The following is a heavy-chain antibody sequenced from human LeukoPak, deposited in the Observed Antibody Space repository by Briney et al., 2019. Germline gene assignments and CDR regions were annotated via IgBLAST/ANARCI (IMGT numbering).Heavy chain of an antibody. Sequence: SVKVSCKASGGTFSSYAISWVRQAPGQGLEWMGGIIPIFGTANYAQKFQGRVTITTDESTSKAYMELSGLRSDGTAVYYCEIGRAMGLYYHYMDVWGKGTSVTVSS. J-gene: IGHJ6*03. CDR1: GGTFSSYA. CDR3: EIGRAMGLYYHYMDV. D-gene: IGHD5-18*01. V-gene: IGHV1-69*05. CDR2: IIPIFGTA.